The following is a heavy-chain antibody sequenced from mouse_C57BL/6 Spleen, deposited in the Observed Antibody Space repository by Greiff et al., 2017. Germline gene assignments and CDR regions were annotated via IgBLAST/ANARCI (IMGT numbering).Heavy chain of an antibody. CDR1: GFSLTSYA. CDR3: ARTYYDYDEGNFDY. Sequence: VKLMESGPGLVAPSQSLSITCTVSGFSLTSYAISWVRQPPGKGLEWLGVIWTGGGTNYNSALKSRLSISKDNSKSQVFLKMNSLQTDDTARYYCARTYYDYDEGNFDYWGQGTTLTVSS. D-gene: IGHD2-4*01. V-gene: IGHV2-9-1*01. CDR2: IWTGGGT. J-gene: IGHJ2*01.